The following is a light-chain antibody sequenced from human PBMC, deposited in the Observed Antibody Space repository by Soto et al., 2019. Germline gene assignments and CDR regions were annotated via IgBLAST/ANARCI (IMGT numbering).Light chain of an antibody. J-gene: IGKJ1*01. V-gene: IGKV3D-15*01. Sequence: EIVLTQSPATLSSSPGERATLSCRASQTVSSKLAWYQHKPGQAPRLLIYDTSNRATGIPARFSGSGSGTEFTLTINSLQSEDFAVYYCQQYNNWPRTFGQGTKVDIK. CDR2: DTS. CDR3: QQYNNWPRT. CDR1: QTVSSK.